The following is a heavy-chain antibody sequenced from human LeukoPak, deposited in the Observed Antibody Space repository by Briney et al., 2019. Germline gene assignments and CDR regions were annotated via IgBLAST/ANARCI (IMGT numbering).Heavy chain of an antibody. V-gene: IGHV1-46*01. CDR1: GYTFTSYY. CDR2: INPSGGST. CDR3: AGGLNAKLLEWTLDY. D-gene: IGHD3-3*01. Sequence: ASVKVSCKASGYTFTSYYMHWVRQAPGQGLEWMGIINPSGGSTSFAQKFQGRVTMTRDTSTSTVFMELSSLRSEDTAVYYCAGGLNAKLLEWTLDYWGQGTLVTVSS. J-gene: IGHJ4*02.